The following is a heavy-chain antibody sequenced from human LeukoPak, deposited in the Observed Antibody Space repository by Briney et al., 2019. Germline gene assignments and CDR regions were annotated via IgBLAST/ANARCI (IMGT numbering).Heavy chain of an antibody. J-gene: IGHJ2*01. CDR3: ARRGSLEAGYFDL. Sequence: PGGSLRLSCAASGFTFSSYAMNWVRQAPGKGLEWVSSISSGSDYILYADSVRGRFTISRDNAKNSLYLQMNSLRAEDTAVYYCARRGSLEAGYFDLWGRGTLVTVSS. V-gene: IGHV3-21*01. D-gene: IGHD3-10*01. CDR2: ISSGSDYI. CDR1: GFTFSSYA.